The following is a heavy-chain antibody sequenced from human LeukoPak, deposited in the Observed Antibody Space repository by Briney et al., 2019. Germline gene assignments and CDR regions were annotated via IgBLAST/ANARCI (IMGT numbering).Heavy chain of an antibody. J-gene: IGHJ4*02. CDR3: ARDTSTAMVVN. Sequence: GGSLRLSRAQPGVTLISSWMHWGRPAPGKGRVWGSRINSDGSSTSYADSVKGRFTISRDNAKNTLYLQMNSLRAEDTAVYYCARDTSTAMVVNWGQGTLVTVSS. CDR1: GVTLISSW. CDR2: INSDGSST. D-gene: IGHD5-18*01. V-gene: IGHV3-74*01.